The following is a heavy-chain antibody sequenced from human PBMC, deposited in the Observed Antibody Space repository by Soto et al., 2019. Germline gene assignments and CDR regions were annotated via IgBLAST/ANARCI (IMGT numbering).Heavy chain of an antibody. CDR2: LSGSGGTT. CDR3: AKSRAYGGATDFDL. J-gene: IGHJ4*02. Sequence: EVQLLESGGGLVQPGGSLRLSCAGSGFTLSNHAMSWVRLSPGRGLEWLSSLSGSGGTTYYAPSVRGRFAISRDTSTNTLFLQMNDLRADDTATYFCAKSRAYGGATDFDLWGQGTLVTVSS. CDR1: GFTLSNHA. V-gene: IGHV3-23*01. D-gene: IGHD3-16*01.